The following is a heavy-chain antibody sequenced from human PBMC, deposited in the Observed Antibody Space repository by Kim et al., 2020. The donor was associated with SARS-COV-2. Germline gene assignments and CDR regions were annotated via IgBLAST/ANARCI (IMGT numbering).Heavy chain of an antibody. CDR1: GGSISSYY. CDR2: IYYSGST. Sequence: SETLSLTCTVSGGSISSYYWSWIRQPPGKGLEWIGYIYYSGSTNYNPSLKSRVTISVDTSKNQFSLKLSSVTAADTAVYYCARLSRRIYDYWGQGTLVTVSS. J-gene: IGHJ4*02. D-gene: IGHD5-12*01. V-gene: IGHV4-59*08. CDR3: ARLSRRIYDY.